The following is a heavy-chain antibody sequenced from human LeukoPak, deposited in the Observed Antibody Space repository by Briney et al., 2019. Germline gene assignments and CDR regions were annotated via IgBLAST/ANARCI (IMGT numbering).Heavy chain of an antibody. CDR2: MNPNSGNT. Sequence: ASVKVSCKASGYTFTSYDINWVRQATGQGLAWMGWMNPNSGNTGYAQKFQGRVTMTEDTSTDTAYMELSSLRSEDTAVYYCATGVEYYYDSSGYFDYWGQGTLVTVSS. CDR1: GYTFTSYD. D-gene: IGHD3-22*01. V-gene: IGHV1-8*01. J-gene: IGHJ4*02. CDR3: ATGVEYYYDSSGYFDY.